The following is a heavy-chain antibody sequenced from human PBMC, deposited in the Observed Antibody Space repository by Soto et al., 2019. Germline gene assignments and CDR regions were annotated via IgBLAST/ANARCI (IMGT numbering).Heavy chain of an antibody. Sequence: SETLSLTCTVSGGSISSSSYYWGGIRQPPGKGLEWIGSIYYSGSTYYNPSLKSRVTISVDTSKNQFSLKLTSVAAEDTALYFCASSSFLRSGDSFHGLDVWGQGTTVTVSS. D-gene: IGHD3-10*01. CDR1: GGSISSSSYY. V-gene: IGHV4-39*01. J-gene: IGHJ6*02. CDR3: ASSSFLRSGDSFHGLDV. CDR2: IYYSGST.